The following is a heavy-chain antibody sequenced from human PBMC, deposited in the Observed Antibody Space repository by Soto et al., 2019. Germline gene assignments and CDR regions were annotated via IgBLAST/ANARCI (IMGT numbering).Heavy chain of an antibody. CDR3: ARDYHGDYLVDYYYYGMDV. Sequence: SETLSLTCAVSGGSISSSNWWSWVRQPPGKGLEWIGEIYHSGSTNYNPSLKSRVTISVDKSKNQFSLKLSSVTAADTAVYCCARDYHGDYLVDYYYYGMDVWGQGTTVTVSS. CDR2: IYHSGST. V-gene: IGHV4-4*01. D-gene: IGHD4-17*01. CDR1: GGSISSSNW. J-gene: IGHJ6*02.